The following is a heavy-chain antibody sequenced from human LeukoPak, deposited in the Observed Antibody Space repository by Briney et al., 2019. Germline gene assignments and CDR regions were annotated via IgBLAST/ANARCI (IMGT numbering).Heavy chain of an antibody. CDR2: ISYSETT. CDR1: GGSISSFY. V-gene: IGHV4-59*01. Sequence: PSETLSLSCTVSGGSISSFYWSWIRQPPGKGLEYIGYISYSETTSYNPSLKSRVTISIDTSKNQFSLKMTSVTAADTAVYYCARDKGLPQAFDIWGQGTMVTVSS. J-gene: IGHJ3*02. D-gene: IGHD5/OR15-5a*01. CDR3: ARDKGLPQAFDI.